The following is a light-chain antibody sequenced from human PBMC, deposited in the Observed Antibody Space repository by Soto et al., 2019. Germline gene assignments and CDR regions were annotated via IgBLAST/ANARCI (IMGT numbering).Light chain of an antibody. V-gene: IGLV2-11*01. Sequence: QSVLTQPRSVSGSPGQSVTISCTGTSSDIGAYNYVSWYQQHPGKAPKLMIYEVSKRPSGVPDRFSGSKSGNTASLAVSGLQAEDEADYYCSSYTSSSTFVVFGGGTKLTVL. CDR3: SSYTSSSTFVV. J-gene: IGLJ2*01. CDR2: EVS. CDR1: SSDIGAYNY.